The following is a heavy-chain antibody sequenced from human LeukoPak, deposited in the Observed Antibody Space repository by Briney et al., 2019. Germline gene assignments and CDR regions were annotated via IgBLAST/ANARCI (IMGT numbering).Heavy chain of an antibody. V-gene: IGHV3-66*02. Sequence: GGSLRLSCAASGFTLSSNYMGWVRQAPGKGLEWVSLLYSGGTTYYADSVKGRFTISRDNAKNTLYLQVNSLRAEDTAVYYCAKYSGSYVGFDYWGQGTLVTVSS. CDR2: LYSGGTT. D-gene: IGHD1-26*01. CDR3: AKYSGSYVGFDY. J-gene: IGHJ4*02. CDR1: GFTLSSNY.